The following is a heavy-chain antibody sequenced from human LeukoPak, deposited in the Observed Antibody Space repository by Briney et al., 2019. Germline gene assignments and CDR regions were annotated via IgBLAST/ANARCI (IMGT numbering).Heavy chain of an antibody. J-gene: IGHJ4*02. CDR1: GFTFSSYW. CDR2: IKQDGSEK. V-gene: IGHV3-7*01. Sequence: GGSLRLSCAASGFTFSSYWMSWGRQAPGKGLEWVANIKQDGSEKYYVDSVKGRFTISRDNAKNSLYLQMNSLRAEDTAVYYCARDQAPVYYGSGSYSSFDYWGQGTLVTVSS. D-gene: IGHD3-10*01. CDR3: ARDQAPVYYGSGSYSSFDY.